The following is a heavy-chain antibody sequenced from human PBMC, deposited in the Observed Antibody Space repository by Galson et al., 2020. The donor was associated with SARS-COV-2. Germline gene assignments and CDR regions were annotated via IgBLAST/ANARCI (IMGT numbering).Heavy chain of an antibody. CDR3: ARVISQRVLYFDL. Sequence: SQTLSLTCTVSGGSISSGGYYWSWIRQHPGKGLEWIGYIYYSGSTYYNPSLKSRVTISVDTSKNQFSLKLSSVTAADTAVYYCARVISQRVLYFDLWGRGTLVTVSS. V-gene: IGHV4-31*03. J-gene: IGHJ2*01. CDR1: GGSISSGGYY. D-gene: IGHD3-3*02. CDR2: IYYSGST.